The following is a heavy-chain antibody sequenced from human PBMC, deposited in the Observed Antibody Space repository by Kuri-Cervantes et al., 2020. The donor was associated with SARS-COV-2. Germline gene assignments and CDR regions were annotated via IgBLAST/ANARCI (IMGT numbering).Heavy chain of an antibody. CDR1: GITFSSDS. D-gene: IGHD3-3*01. J-gene: IGHJ6*03. Sequence: GESMNICCAASGITFSSDSMNWVRQAAGKGLEWVGFIRSTAYGGTTEYAASVKGRFSITRDDSKSIAYLQMNSLKTEDTAVYYCTRGHSYYDFWSGYYTLGYYYYYMDVWGKGTTVTVSS. CDR3: TRGHSYYDFWSGYYTLGYYYYYMDV. V-gene: IGHV3-49*04. CDR2: IRSTAYGGTT.